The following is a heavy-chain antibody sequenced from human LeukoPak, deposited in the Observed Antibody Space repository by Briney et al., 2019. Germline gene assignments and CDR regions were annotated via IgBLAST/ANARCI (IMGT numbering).Heavy chain of an antibody. CDR3: ASVDSYYFDY. V-gene: IGHV1-18*01. CDR2: ISAYNGNT. CDR1: GYTFTSYG. Sequence: ASVKVSCKASGYTFTSYGISWVRQAPGQGLEWMGWISAYNGNTNYAQKLQGRVTMTTDTSTSTAYMELRSLRSEATAVYYCASVDSYYFDYWGQGTLVTVSS. J-gene: IGHJ4*02. D-gene: IGHD6-6*01.